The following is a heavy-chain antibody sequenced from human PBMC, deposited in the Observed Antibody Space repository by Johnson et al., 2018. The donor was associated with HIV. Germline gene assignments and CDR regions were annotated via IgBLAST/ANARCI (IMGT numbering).Heavy chain of an antibody. CDR1: GFTFSSYG. CDR2: IRYDGNHK. J-gene: IGHJ3*01. CDR3: AKGEAQEGWIQLQSYAFDF. D-gene: IGHD5-18*01. Sequence: QVQLVESGGGVVQPGGSLRLSCAASGFTFSSYGMHWVRQAPGKGLEWVAFIRYDGNHKYYADSVKGRFTISSDNSQNTLFLQMNSLRAEDKAVYYCAKGEAQEGWIQLQSYAFDFWGQGTMVTVSS. V-gene: IGHV3-30*02.